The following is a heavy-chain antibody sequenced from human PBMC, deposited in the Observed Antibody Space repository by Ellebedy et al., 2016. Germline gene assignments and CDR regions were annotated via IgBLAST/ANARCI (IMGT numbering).Heavy chain of an antibody. CDR1: GFIFSTYW. Sequence: GESLKISCAASGFIFSTYWMTWVRQAPGKGLEWVATIKQDGSEKYYVDSVKGRFTISRDNSKNTLYLQMNNLRAEDTAVYYCARGNGVPGPEPLDCWGQGTLVTVSS. CDR2: IKQDGSEK. D-gene: IGHD1-14*01. V-gene: IGHV3-7*01. J-gene: IGHJ4*02. CDR3: ARGNGVPGPEPLDC.